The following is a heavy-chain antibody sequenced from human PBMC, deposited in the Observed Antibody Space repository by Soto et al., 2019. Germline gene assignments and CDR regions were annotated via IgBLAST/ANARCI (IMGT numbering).Heavy chain of an antibody. V-gene: IGHV4-34*01. J-gene: IGHJ4*02. CDR3: TRVPMMYNGAGTYRYFDS. Sequence: QVQLQQWVAGLLKPSETLSLTCAVHGGSFTGYYWSWIRQPPGKALEWVGEINHGGSTNYNPSLKSRVTISLDTSKHQFSLNLTSVTAADTAFYYCTRVPMMYNGAGTYRYFDSWGQGTLVTVSS. CDR2: INHGGST. D-gene: IGHD3-10*01. CDR1: GGSFTGYY.